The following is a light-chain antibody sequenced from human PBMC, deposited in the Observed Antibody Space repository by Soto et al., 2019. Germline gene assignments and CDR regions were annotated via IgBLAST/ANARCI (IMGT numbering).Light chain of an antibody. CDR1: QGISSY. CDR2: AAS. J-gene: IGKJ1*01. V-gene: IGKV1-9*01. CDR3: QQYYSYPRT. Sequence: DIQLTQSPSFLSASLGDRVTITCRASQGISSYLAWYQQKPGKAPKLLIYAASTLQSGVPSRFSGSGSGTDFTLTISCLQSEDFATYYCQQYYSYPRTFGQGTKV.